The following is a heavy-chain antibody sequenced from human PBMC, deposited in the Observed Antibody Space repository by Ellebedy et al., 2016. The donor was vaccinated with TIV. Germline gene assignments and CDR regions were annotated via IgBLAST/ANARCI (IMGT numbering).Heavy chain of an antibody. CDR2: SSRSSGAA. CDR1: GFTFSSYS. D-gene: IGHD4-17*01. CDR3: ARDQDYAFDY. Sequence: GESLKISCAASGFTFSSYSMNWVRQAPGKGLEWVSHSSRSSGAAYYADSVKGRFTVSRDDAKDSLYLQMNSLRAEDTAVYYCARDQDYAFDYWGQGTLVTVSS. J-gene: IGHJ4*02. V-gene: IGHV3-48*04.